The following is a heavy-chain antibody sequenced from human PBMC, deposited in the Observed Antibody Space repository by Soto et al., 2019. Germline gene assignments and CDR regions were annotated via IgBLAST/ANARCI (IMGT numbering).Heavy chain of an antibody. CDR3: AALGGGSGSYSNYYYGMDV. V-gene: IGHV3-30*03. D-gene: IGHD3-10*01. CDR1: GFTFSSYG. CDR2: ISYDGSNK. Sequence: GGSLRLSCAASGFTFSSYGMHWVRQAPGKEMEWVAVISYDGSNKYYADSVKGRFTISRDNSKNTLYLQMNSLRAEDTAVYYCAALGGGSGSYSNYYYGMDVWGQGTTVTLSS. J-gene: IGHJ6*02.